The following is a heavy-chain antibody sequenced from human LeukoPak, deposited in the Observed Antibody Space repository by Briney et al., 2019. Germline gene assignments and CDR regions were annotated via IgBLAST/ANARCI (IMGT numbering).Heavy chain of an antibody. D-gene: IGHD6-13*01. CDR1: GFTFSSYG. V-gene: IGHV3-30*02. J-gene: IGHJ4*02. CDR2: IRYDGSNK. CDR3: ATLEGAAALDDY. Sequence: GGSLRLSCAASGFTFSSYGMHWVRQAPGKGLEWVAFIRYDGSNKYYADSVKGRFTISRDNSKNTLYLQMNSLRAEDTAVYYCATLEGAAALDDYWGQGTLVTVSS.